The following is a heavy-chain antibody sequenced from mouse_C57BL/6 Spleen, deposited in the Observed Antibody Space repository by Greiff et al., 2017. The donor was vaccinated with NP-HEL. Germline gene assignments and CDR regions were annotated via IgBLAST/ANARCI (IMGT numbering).Heavy chain of an antibody. CDR1: GFNIKNTY. J-gene: IGHJ2*01. Sequence: VQLKQSGAELVRPGASVKLSCTASGFNIKNTYMHWVKQRPEQGLEWIGRIDPANGNTKYAPKFQGKATITADKSSNTAYLQLSSLTSEDTAIYYCARGPFATVVSPLFDYWGQGTTLTVSS. CDR2: IDPANGNT. D-gene: IGHD1-1*01. V-gene: IGHV14-3*01. CDR3: ARGPFATVVSPLFDY.